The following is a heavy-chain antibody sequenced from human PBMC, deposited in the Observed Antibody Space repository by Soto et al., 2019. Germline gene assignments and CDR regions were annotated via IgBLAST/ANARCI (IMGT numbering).Heavy chain of an antibody. D-gene: IGHD2-15*01. Sequence: PGGSLRLSCAASGFTFSSYGMHWVRQAPGKGLEWVAVIWYDGSNKYYADSVKGRFTISRDNSKNTLYLQMNSLRAEDTAVYYCASKYCSGGSCSENDAFDIWGQGTMVT. CDR1: GFTFSSYG. V-gene: IGHV3-33*01. CDR2: IWYDGSNK. J-gene: IGHJ3*02. CDR3: ASKYCSGGSCSENDAFDI.